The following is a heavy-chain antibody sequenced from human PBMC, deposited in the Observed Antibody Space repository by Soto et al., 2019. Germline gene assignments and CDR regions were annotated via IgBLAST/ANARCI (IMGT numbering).Heavy chain of an antibody. CDR2: IFDGGST. CDR1: GGSISGGVYY. CDR3: AREIIPLTTDWYFDL. D-gene: IGHD4-17*01. V-gene: IGHV4-30-4*01. J-gene: IGHJ2*01. Sequence: SETLSLTCTVSGGSISGGVYYWSWIRQPPGKGLEWIGYIFDGGSTHYNPSLKSRVTISVDTSKNQFSLRLSSVTAADTAVYYCAREIIPLTTDWYFDLWGRGTLVTVSS.